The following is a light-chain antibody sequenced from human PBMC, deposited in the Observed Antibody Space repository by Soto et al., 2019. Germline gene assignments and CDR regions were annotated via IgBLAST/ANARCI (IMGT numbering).Light chain of an antibody. CDR2: AAS. Sequence: DIQMTQSPSSLSASGGDRVTITCRASQSISSYLNWYQQKPGKAPKLLIYAASSLQSGVPSRFSGSGSGTDFTLTISSLQPEDFATYYCQQSYSTPLTLGQVTKVDIK. CDR3: QQSYSTPLT. CDR1: QSISSY. J-gene: IGKJ1*01. V-gene: IGKV1-39*01.